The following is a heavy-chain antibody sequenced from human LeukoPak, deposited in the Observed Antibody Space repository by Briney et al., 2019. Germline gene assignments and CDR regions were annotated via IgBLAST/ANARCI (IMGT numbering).Heavy chain of an antibody. CDR2: INPSGGST. CDR3: ARDGGSMVRGVINAFDI. D-gene: IGHD3-10*01. V-gene: IGHV1-46*01. CDR1: GYTFTSYY. Sequence: ASVKVSCKASGYTFTSYYMHWVRQAPGQGLEWMGIINPSGGSTSYAQKFQGRVTMTRDTSTSTVYMELSSLRSEDTAVYYCARDGGSMVRGVINAFDIWGQGTMVTVSS. J-gene: IGHJ3*02.